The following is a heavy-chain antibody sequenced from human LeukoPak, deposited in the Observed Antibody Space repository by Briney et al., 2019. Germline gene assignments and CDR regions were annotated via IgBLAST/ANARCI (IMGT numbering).Heavy chain of an antibody. CDR2: IWYDGSNK. CDR3: ARDPRDSPPTYYFDY. CDR1: GFTFSDYG. V-gene: IGHV3-30*02. Sequence: GGSLRLSCTASGFTFSDYGMHWVRQPPGKGLEWVAIIWYDGSNKKYEDSVKGRFTISRDNSKNTLYLQMNSLRAEDTAVYYCARDPRDSPPTYYFDYWGQGTLVTVSS. J-gene: IGHJ4*02.